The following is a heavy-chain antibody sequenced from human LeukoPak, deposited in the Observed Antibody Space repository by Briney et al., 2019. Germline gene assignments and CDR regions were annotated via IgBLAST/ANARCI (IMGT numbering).Heavy chain of an antibody. Sequence: EASVKVSCKASGYTVTGYHMHWVRQAPGQGLEWMGWINPNSGGTNYAQKFQGRVTMIRDTSINTAYMELSRLRSDDTAVYYCAGDMVRGVILRRVLEYWGQGTLVTVSS. D-gene: IGHD3-10*01. CDR1: GYTVTGYH. V-gene: IGHV1-2*02. CDR2: INPNSGGT. CDR3: AGDMVRGVILRRVLEY. J-gene: IGHJ4*02.